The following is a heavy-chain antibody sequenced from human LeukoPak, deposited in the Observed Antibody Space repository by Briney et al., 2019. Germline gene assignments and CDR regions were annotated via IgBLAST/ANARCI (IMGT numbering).Heavy chain of an antibody. V-gene: IGHV4-30-4*01. J-gene: IGHJ4*02. CDR2: IYYSGST. Sequence: TSQTLSLTCTVSGGSISSGDYYWSWIRQPPGKGLEWIGYIYYSGSTYYNPSLKSRVTISVDTSKNQFSLKLSSVTAADTAVYYCARVADTAMAEFDYWGQGTLVTVSS. CDR3: ARVADTAMAEFDY. D-gene: IGHD5-18*01. CDR1: GGSISSGDYY.